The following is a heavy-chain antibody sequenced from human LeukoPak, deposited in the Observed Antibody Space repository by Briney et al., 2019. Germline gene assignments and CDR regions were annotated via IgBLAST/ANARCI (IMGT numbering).Heavy chain of an antibody. V-gene: IGHV3-21*01. D-gene: IGHD7-27*01. CDR2: ISSGSSNI. Sequence: PGGSLRLSCTASGFIFSTYSMIWVRQAPGKGLEWVSSISSGSSNIYYADSVKGRFTISRDNAQNSLYLQMNSLRAEDTAVYYCAKGDVSVTREFDYWGQGTLITVSS. CDR1: GFIFSTYS. J-gene: IGHJ4*02. CDR3: AKGDVSVTREFDY.